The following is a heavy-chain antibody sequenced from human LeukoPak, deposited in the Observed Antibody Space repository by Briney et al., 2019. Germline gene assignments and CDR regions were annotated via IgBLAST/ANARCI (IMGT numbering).Heavy chain of an antibody. D-gene: IGHD3-3*01. CDR2: ISSSGSTI. V-gene: IGHV3-48*04. J-gene: IGHJ4*02. Sequence: PGGSLRLSCAASGFTFSSYNMNWVRQAPGKGLEWVSDISSSGSTIYYADSVKGRFTISRDNAKNSLYLQMNSLRAEDTAIYYCARVRGLEWLLKHLDSWGQGTLVTVSS. CDR1: GFTFSSYN. CDR3: ARVRGLEWLLKHLDS.